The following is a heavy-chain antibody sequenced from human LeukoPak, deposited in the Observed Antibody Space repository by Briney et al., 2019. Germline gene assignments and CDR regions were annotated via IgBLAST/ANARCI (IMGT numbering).Heavy chain of an antibody. V-gene: IGHV1-69*05. J-gene: IGHJ4*02. CDR3: ARGNGRVDY. CDR1: GYTFTGYY. D-gene: IGHD4-11*01. CDR2: IIPIFGTA. Sequence: ASVKVSCKASGYTFTGYYMHWVRQAPGQGLEWMGRIIPIFGTANYAQKFQGRVTITTDESTSTAYMELSSLRSEDTAVYYCARGNGRVDYWGQGTLVTVSS.